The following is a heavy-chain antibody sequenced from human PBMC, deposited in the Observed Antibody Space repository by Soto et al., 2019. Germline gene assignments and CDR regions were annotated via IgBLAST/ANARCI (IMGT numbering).Heavy chain of an antibody. V-gene: IGHV3-7*03. CDR1: GFTFTTYW. J-gene: IGHJ5*02. Sequence: EVQLVESGGDLVQPGGSLRLSCAASGFTFTTYWMSWVCQAPGKGLEWVANINQGGTEKYYVDSVKGRFTISRDDAKNSLYLQMNSLRAEDTAVYYCVSLRDYGDLWGQGTLVTVSS. CDR2: INQGGTEK. CDR3: VSLRDYGDL. D-gene: IGHD4-17*01.